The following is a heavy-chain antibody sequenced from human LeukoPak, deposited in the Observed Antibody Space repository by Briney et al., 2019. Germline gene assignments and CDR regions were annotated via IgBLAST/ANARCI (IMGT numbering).Heavy chain of an antibody. J-gene: IGHJ5*02. V-gene: IGHV3-23*01. D-gene: IGHD3-10*01. CDR2: ISGSGGTT. CDR1: GFTFSSYA. CDR3: AKNVLLWFGELSAWFDP. Sequence: GGSLRLSCAASGFTFSSYAMSWVRQAPGKGLEWVSAISGSGGTTYYADSVKGRFTISRDNSKNTLYLHMNSLRAEDTAVYYCAKNVLLWFGELSAWFDPWGQGTLVTVSS.